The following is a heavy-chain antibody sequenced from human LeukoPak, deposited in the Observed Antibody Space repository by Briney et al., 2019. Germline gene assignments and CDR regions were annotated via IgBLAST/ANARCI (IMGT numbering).Heavy chain of an antibody. CDR2: INPSGGST. J-gene: IGHJ5*02. D-gene: IGHD3-10*01. Sequence: ASVKVSCKASGYTFTSYYMHWVRQAPGQGLEWMGIINPSGGSTSYAQKFQGRVTMTRDTSTSTVYMELSSLRSEDTAVYYCVRDLDVSFGRDNWFDPWGQGTLVTVSS. CDR3: VRDLDVSFGRDNWFDP. V-gene: IGHV1-46*01. CDR1: GYTFTSYY.